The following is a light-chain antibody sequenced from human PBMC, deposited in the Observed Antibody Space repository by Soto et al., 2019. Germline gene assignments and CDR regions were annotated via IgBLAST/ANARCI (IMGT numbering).Light chain of an antibody. J-gene: IGKJ5*01. Sequence: EIVMTQSPATLSVSPGERATLSCRASQSVSRNLAWYQQKPGQAPRLLTYDASTRATGTPARFSGSGSGTKFTLSISSLQSEDFAVYYCQQYNNWPITFGQGTRLEIK. CDR3: QQYNNWPIT. V-gene: IGKV3D-15*01. CDR2: DAS. CDR1: QSVSRN.